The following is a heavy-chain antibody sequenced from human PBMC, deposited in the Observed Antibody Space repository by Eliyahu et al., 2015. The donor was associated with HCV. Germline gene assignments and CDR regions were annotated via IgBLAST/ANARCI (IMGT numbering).Heavy chain of an antibody. V-gene: IGHV3-23*01. Sequence: EVQLLESGGILVQPGGSLRLSCAASGFTFCRCSMGWVRQXPGRGLEWVSSIDSGGSNTYYTDSVKGRFTISRDNSKDTLYLQMNGLRAEDTAVYYCTKGGGSQLWLKEFDCWGRGTLVTVSS. D-gene: IGHD5-18*01. CDR2: IDSGGSNT. CDR3: TKGGGSQLWLKEFDC. J-gene: IGHJ4*02. CDR1: GFTFCRCS.